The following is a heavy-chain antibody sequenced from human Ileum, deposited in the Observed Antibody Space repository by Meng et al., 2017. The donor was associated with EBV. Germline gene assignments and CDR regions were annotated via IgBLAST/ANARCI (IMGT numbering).Heavy chain of an antibody. CDR2: FYFGGST. D-gene: IGHD6-19*01. J-gene: IGHJ4*02. CDR3: AREDSSGWFRVDY. V-gene: IGHV4-39*07. Sequence: QLQLQGSVPGLVKPSEPLALTCTVSGDSLSSSRYYWDWIRQTPGKGLEWIGNFYFGGSTYYNPSLRSRVTISGDTSKNQFSLKLTSVTAADTAIYYCAREDSSGWFRVDYWGPGSLVTVSS. CDR1: GDSLSSSRYY.